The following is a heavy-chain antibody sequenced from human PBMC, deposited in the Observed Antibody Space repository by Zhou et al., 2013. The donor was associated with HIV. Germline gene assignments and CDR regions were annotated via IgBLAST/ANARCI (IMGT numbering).Heavy chain of an antibody. D-gene: IGHD5-18*01. CDR2: ISWNSARI. Sequence: EVQLVESGGGWVQPGRSLRLSCVASGFTFDDYAMYWVRQAPGKGLEWVSGISWNSARIDYADSVKGRFTISRDNAKNSLYLQMNSLRVEDMALYYCARDKRARGYSSEGFDYWGQGNLVTVSS. CDR3: ARDKRARGYSSEGFDY. CDR1: GFTFDDYA. V-gene: IGHV3-9*03. J-gene: IGHJ4*02.